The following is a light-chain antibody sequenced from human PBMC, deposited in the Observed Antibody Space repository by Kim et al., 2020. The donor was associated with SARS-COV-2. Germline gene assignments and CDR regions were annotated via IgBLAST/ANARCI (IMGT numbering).Light chain of an antibody. Sequence: SYELTAPPSVSVAPGKTARIACGGNNIGSKSVHWYQQRPGQAPILVIYYGSDRTSGIPERFSGSNSGNTATLTISRVEAGDEADYYCQVWDSSSDVVFGGGTQLTVL. CDR3: QVWDSSSDVV. J-gene: IGLJ2*01. CDR2: YGS. CDR1: NIGSKS. V-gene: IGLV3-21*04.